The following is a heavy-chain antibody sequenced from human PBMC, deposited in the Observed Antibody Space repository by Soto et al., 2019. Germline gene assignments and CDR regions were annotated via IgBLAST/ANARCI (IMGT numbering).Heavy chain of an antibody. D-gene: IGHD2-21*01. Sequence: EVQLVESGGGLVQPGGSLRLSCLASGFTVSSSFMNWVRQAPGKGLEWVSVIYRDGKTFYADSVKGRFTISRDKAKNILYLQMSGLRVGDTAVYYFARDIPEERDVTWGDFYVWGQGTMVTISS. CDR1: GFTVSSSF. V-gene: IGHV3-66*01. CDR3: ARDIPEERDVTWGDFYV. J-gene: IGHJ3*01. CDR2: IYRDGKT.